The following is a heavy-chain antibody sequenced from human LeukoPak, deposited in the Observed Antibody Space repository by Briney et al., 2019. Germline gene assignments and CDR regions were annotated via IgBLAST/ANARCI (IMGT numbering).Heavy chain of an antibody. CDR1: GGSIRGHY. J-gene: IGHJ4*02. CDR3: ARAYCSGGSCYSDY. CDR2: IHYSGFT. Sequence: PSETLSLTRTVSGGSIRGHYWSSVRQPPGKGLEWIGYIHYSGFTKYTPSLGSRVTISVDTSKNQFSLKLSSVTAADTAVYYCARAYCSGGSCYSDYWGQGTLVTVSS. V-gene: IGHV4-59*08. D-gene: IGHD2-15*01.